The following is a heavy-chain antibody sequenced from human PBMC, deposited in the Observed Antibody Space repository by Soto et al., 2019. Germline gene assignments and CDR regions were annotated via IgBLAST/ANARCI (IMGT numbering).Heavy chain of an antibody. D-gene: IGHD4-4*01. CDR3: ARKHSLDYIRWGLDP. J-gene: IGHJ5*02. V-gene: IGHV1-2*02. Sequence: QVQLVQSGSEVKKPGASVKVSCKASGYSFSDNQIHWLRRAPGQGLEWMGRINPKSDDTNYAQKFQCRVTMTRDTSIDTASLELTGLTSDDTAIYYCARKHSLDYIRWGLDPWGQGTLVTVAS. CDR1: GYSFSDNQ. CDR2: INPKSDDT.